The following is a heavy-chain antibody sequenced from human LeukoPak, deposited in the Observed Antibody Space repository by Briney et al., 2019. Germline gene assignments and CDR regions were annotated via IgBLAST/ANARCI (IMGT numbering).Heavy chain of an antibody. D-gene: IGHD3-9*01. V-gene: IGHV3-23*01. CDR2: ITGSGDST. CDR3: AKWGDYDILTGYYVSDF. Sequence: GGSLRLSCAASGFIFRNYAMSWVRQAPGKGLEWVSAITGSGDSTYYADSVKGRFTISRDSSKNTLYVEMNTLRAEDTAVYYCAKWGDYDILTGYYVSDFWGQGTLVTVSS. J-gene: IGHJ4*02. CDR1: GFIFRNYA.